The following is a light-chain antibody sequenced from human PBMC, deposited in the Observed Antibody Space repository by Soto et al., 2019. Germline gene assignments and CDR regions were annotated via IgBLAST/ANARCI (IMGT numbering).Light chain of an antibody. CDR3: QQSYITSWP. CDR1: QSISSY. Sequence: EVTQSKSSLSASVGDRVTITCRASQSISSYLNWYQQKPGKAPKLLIYAASSLQSGVPSRFSGSGSGTDFTLTISSLQPEDFATYYCQQSYITSWPSGQVA. V-gene: IGKV1-39*01. J-gene: IGKJ1*01. CDR2: AAS.